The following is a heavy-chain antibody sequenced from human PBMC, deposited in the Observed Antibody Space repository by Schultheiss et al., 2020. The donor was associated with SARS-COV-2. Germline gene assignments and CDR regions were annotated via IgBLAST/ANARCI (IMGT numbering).Heavy chain of an antibody. CDR1: GGSFSGYY. CDR3: ARHSSGYYPGAFDI. D-gene: IGHD3-22*01. V-gene: IGHV4-31*01. Sequence: SQTLSLTCAVYGGSFSGYYWSWIRQHPGKGLEWIGYIYYSGSTYYNPSLKSLVTISVDTSKNQFSLKLSSVTAADTAVYYCARHSSGYYPGAFDIWGQGTMVTVSS. CDR2: IYYSGST. J-gene: IGHJ3*02.